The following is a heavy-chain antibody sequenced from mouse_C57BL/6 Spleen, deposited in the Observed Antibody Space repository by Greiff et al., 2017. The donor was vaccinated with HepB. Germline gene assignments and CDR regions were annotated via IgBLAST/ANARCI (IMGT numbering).Heavy chain of an antibody. CDR1: GYSFTGYY. J-gene: IGHJ1*03. CDR2: INPSTGGT. CDR3: ARRGRGWDFDG. D-gene: IGHD3-3*01. Sequence: EVQLQQSGPELVKPGASVKISCKASGYSFTGYYMNWVKQSPEKSLEWIGEINPSTGGTTYNQKFKAKATLTVDKSSSTAYMQLKSLTSEDSAVYYCARRGRGWDFDGWGTGTTVTVSS. V-gene: IGHV1-42*01.